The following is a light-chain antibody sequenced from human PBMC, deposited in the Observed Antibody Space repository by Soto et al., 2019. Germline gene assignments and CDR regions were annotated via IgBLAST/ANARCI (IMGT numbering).Light chain of an antibody. CDR2: GAS. CDR3: HQYGTSART. CDR1: QSVGGSY. Sequence: EIVLTQSPGTLSLSPGERATLSCRASQSVGGSYLAWYQKKHGQAPRLLIYGASSRATGIPDRFSGSGSGTDFTLNISRLEPEDFAVYYCHQYGTSARTFGQGTKLEIK. J-gene: IGKJ2*01. V-gene: IGKV3-20*01.